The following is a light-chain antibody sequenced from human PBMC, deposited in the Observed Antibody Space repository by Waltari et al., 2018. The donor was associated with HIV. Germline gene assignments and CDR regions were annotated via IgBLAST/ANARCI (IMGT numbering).Light chain of an antibody. CDR1: QSLLYSPNIRTF. CDR2: WAS. Sequence: DIVMTQSPNSLSVSLGEGASITCKSSQSLLYSPNIRTFLGWYQQKPRHPPKSLMYWASSRVSRVHARVSGSGSGTSFTRNINNFQAEDVATYYCQQYFSTPWTFGQGTRV. V-gene: IGKV4-1*01. J-gene: IGKJ1*01. CDR3: QQYFSTPWT.